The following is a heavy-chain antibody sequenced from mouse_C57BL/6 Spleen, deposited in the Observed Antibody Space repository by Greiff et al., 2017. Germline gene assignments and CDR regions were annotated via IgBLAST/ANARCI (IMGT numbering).Heavy chain of an antibody. V-gene: IGHV1-19*01. CDR2: INPYNGGT. CDR3: ARGGSNYMYYFDD. D-gene: IGHD2-5*01. CDR1: GYTFTDYY. Sequence: EVQLQQSGPVLVKPGASVKMSCKASGYTFTDYYMNWVKQSHGKSLEWIGVINPYNGGTSYNQKFKGKATLTVDKSSSTAYMELNSLTSEDSAVYYCARGGSNYMYYFDDWGQGTTLTVSS. J-gene: IGHJ2*01.